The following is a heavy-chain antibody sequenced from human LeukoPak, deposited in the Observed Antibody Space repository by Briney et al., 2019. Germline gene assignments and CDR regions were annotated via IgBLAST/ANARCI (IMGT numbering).Heavy chain of an antibody. J-gene: IGHJ4*02. V-gene: IGHV3-23*01. CDR3: AKSWYSSGWHYFDY. CDR1: GFTFSNYA. D-gene: IGHD6-19*01. CDR2: IGGSGGST. Sequence: GGSLRLSCAASGFTFSNYAMSWVRQAPGKGLEWVSAIGGSGGSTYYADSVKGRFTISRDNSKSTLHLQMNSLTAEDAAVYYCAKSWYSSGWHYFDYWGQGTLVTVSS.